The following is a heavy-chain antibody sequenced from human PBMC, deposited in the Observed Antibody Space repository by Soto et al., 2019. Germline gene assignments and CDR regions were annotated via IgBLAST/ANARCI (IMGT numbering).Heavy chain of an antibody. V-gene: IGHV1-69*02. CDR1: GGTFSSYT. D-gene: IGHD2-2*01. J-gene: IGHJ5*02. CDR2: IIPILGIA. Sequence: QVQLVQSGAEVKKPGSSVKVSCKASGGTFSSYTISWVRQAPGQGLGWMGRIIPILGIANYAQKFQGRVTITADKSTSTAYMELSSLRSEDTAVYYCARSVFTSFWFDPWGQGTLVTVSS. CDR3: ARSVFTSFWFDP.